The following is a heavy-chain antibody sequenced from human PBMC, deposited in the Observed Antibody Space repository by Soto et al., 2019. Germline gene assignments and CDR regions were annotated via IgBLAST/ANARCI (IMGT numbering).Heavy chain of an antibody. Sequence: QVQLVQSGAEVKKPGASVKVACKASGYTFTSYGISWVRQAPGQGLEWMGRIAAYNGNTKYAQMFEGRVTMTIDTFTSTTYMDLTSLTSDDTAVYFCVRNLDTSRWYPGNPYYFDYWGQGTLVTVSS. J-gene: IGHJ4*02. D-gene: IGHD6-13*01. CDR1: GYTFTSYG. CDR2: IAAYNGNT. CDR3: VRNLDTSRWYPGNPYYFDY. V-gene: IGHV1-18*01.